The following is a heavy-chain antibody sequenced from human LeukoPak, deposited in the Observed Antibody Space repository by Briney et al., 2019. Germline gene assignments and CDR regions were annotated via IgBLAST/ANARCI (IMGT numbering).Heavy chain of an antibody. Sequence: ASVKVSCKASGYTFTSYDINWVRQATGQGLEWMGWMNPNSGNTGYAQKFQGRVTITRNTSISTAYMELSSLRSEDAAVYYCARGRRDIVVVPAAKFPYYFDYWGQGTLVTVSS. V-gene: IGHV1-8*03. D-gene: IGHD2-2*01. CDR2: MNPNSGNT. CDR3: ARGRRDIVVVPAAKFPYYFDY. J-gene: IGHJ4*02. CDR1: GYTFTSYD.